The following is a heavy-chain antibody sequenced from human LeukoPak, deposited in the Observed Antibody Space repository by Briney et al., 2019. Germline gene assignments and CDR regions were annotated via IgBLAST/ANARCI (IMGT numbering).Heavy chain of an antibody. J-gene: IGHJ5*02. CDR3: ARTVCCSSANCYPLDP. Sequence: SETLSLTCSLSHGSISSYYWNWIRQSPGKGLEWIGYVYFNGDTKYSPSLKSRVTMSVDTPNNKFSLRLNSVTAADSAVYYCARTVCCSSANCYPLDPWGQGTLVTVSS. CDR2: VYFNGDT. CDR1: HGSISSYY. D-gene: IGHD2-2*01. V-gene: IGHV4-59*01.